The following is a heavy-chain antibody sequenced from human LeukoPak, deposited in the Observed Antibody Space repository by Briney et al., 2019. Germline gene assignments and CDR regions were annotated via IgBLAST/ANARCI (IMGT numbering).Heavy chain of an antibody. V-gene: IGHV3-21*01. CDR2: ISSTSIYI. D-gene: IGHD2-2*02. CDR3: ARDGGERYCSSTGCYKDRFDP. J-gene: IGHJ5*02. CDR1: GFTFSSYA. Sequence: GRSLRLSCAASGFTFSSYAMSWVREAPARGLEWVSSISSTSIYIYYADSVKGRFTISRDNAENSLYLQMNSLRPEDTAVYYCARDGGERYCSSTGCYKDRFDPWGQGTLVTVSS.